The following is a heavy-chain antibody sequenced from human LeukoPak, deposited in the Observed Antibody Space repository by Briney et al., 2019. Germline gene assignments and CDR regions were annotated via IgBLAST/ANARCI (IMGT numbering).Heavy chain of an antibody. CDR2: INTVVSFV. CDR1: GFSLTSYS. V-gene: IGHV3-21*01. Sequence: PRGSLRLSCAVSGFSLTSYSFNWVRQAPGKGLEWVSSINTVVSFVYYADSLKGRFTISRDDADNSLYLQMNSLRAEDTAVYFCVRLRRNSDRSGFYYYYDNWGQGTLVTVSS. CDR3: VRLRRNSDRSGFYYYYDN. J-gene: IGHJ4*02. D-gene: IGHD3-22*01.